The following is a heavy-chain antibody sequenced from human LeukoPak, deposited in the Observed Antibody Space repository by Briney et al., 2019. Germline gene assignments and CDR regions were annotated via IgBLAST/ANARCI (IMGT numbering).Heavy chain of an antibody. J-gene: IGHJ4*02. Sequence: SETLSLTCTVSGGSISSYYWSWIRQPAGKGLEWIGRIYTSGSTNYNPSLKSRVTMSVDTSKSQFSLKLSSVTAADTAVYYCARDLGAYCSSTSCYAYWGQGTLVTVSS. V-gene: IGHV4-4*07. CDR1: GGSISSYY. CDR2: IYTSGST. CDR3: ARDLGAYCSSTSCYAY. D-gene: IGHD2-2*01.